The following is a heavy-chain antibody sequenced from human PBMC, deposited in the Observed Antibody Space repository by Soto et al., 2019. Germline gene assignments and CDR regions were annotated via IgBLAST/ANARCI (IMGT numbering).Heavy chain of an antibody. CDR3: ARDGSGSSWLDY. D-gene: IGHD6-13*01. CDR1: GFTFSSYA. CDR2: ISYDGSNK. Sequence: PGRSLRLSCAAAGFTFSSYAMHWVRQAPGKGLEWVAVISYDGSNKYYADSVKGRFTISRDNSKNTLYLQMNSLRAEDTAVYYCARDGSGSSWLDYWGQGTLVTVSS. J-gene: IGHJ4*02. V-gene: IGHV3-30-3*01.